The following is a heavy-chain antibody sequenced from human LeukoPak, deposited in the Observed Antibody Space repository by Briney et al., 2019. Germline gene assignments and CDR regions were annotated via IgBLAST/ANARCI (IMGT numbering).Heavy chain of an antibody. CDR3: AKGVGYSYGVAFDI. Sequence: GGSLRLSCAASGFTFSSYAMHWVRQAPGKGLEWVSSITWNSGSIVYADSVKGRFTISRDNAKNSLYLQMNSLRADDMALYYCAKGVGYSYGVAFDIWGQGTKVTVSS. J-gene: IGHJ3*02. D-gene: IGHD5-18*01. CDR2: ITWNSGSI. V-gene: IGHV3-9*03. CDR1: GFTFSSYA.